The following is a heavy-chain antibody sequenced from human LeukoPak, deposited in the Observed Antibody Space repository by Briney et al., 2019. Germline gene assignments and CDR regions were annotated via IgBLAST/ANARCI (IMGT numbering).Heavy chain of an antibody. Sequence: SETLSLTCTVSGASISSYFWTWIRQSPGKGLEWIGYIYYSGSTNYNPSLKSRVTISVDTSKNQFSLKLSSVTAADTAVYYCARGAFYFDYWGQGTLVTVSS. CDR3: ARGAFYFDY. V-gene: IGHV4-59*01. CDR2: IYYSGST. CDR1: GASISSYF. J-gene: IGHJ4*02.